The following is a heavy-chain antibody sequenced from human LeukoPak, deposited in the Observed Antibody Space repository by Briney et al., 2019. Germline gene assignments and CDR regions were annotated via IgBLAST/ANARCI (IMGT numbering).Heavy chain of an antibody. D-gene: IGHD5-18*01. CDR2: IGGGGATT. J-gene: IGHJ3*02. CDR3: AKDYIYGGWGNAFDI. CDR1: GFTFNTYA. V-gene: IGHV3-23*01. Sequence: GGSLRLSCAASGFTFNTYAMSWVRQAPGKGLEWVSAIGGGGATTYYADSVKGRFTISRDNSKNTLYLQMNSLRAEDTAVYYCAKDYIYGGWGNAFDIWGQGTKVTVSS.